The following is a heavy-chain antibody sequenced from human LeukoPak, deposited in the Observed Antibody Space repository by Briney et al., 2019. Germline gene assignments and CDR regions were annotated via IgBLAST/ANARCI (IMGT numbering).Heavy chain of an antibody. J-gene: IGHJ1*01. D-gene: IGHD4-23*01. Sequence: GGSLRLSCAASGFTFSSYWMNWVRQAPGKGLVWVSGINTDGRSTSYADSVKGRFTISRDNAKNTLYLQMNSLRAEDTAVYYCYGANAEHWGQGTLVTVSS. CDR3: YGANAEH. V-gene: IGHV3-74*01. CDR1: GFTFSSYW. CDR2: INTDGRST.